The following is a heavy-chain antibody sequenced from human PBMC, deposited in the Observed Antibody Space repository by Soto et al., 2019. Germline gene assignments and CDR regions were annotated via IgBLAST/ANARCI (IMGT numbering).Heavy chain of an antibody. CDR2: IKQDGSEK. J-gene: IGHJ6*03. V-gene: IGHV3-7*03. CDR1: GFTFSSYW. CDR3: ARELHSEIRGNYYYYMDV. D-gene: IGHD1-26*01. Sequence: GGSLRLSCAASGFTFSSYWMSWVRQAPGKGLEWVANIKQDGSEKYYVDSVKGRFTISRDNAKNSLYLQMNSLRAEDTAVYYCARELHSEIRGNYYYYMDVWGKGTTVTVSS.